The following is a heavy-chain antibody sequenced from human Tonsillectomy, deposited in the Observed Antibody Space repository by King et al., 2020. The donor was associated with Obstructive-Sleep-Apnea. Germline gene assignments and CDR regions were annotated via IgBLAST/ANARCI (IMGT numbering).Heavy chain of an antibody. CDR3: ARVPGYSDYWYYVDD. D-gene: IGHD5-12*01. CDR2: IYFTGST. V-gene: IGHV4-31*03. CDR1: GGSISSASYF. J-gene: IGHJ4*02. Sequence: VQLQESGPGLVKPSQTLSLTCTVSGGSISSASYFWSWIRPHPGKGLEWIGYIYFTGSTRYNPSLESRVTISVDTSKNQFSLKLSSVTAADTAVYYCARVPGYSDYWYYVDDWGPGTLVTVAS.